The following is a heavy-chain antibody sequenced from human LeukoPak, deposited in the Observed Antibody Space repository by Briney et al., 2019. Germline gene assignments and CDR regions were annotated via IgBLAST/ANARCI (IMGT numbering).Heavy chain of an antibody. CDR2: ISGSGRGGRT. D-gene: IGHD1-20*01. Sequence: GGSLRLSCATSGFTFNTYAMSWVRQAPGKGLEWVSNISGSGRGGRTYYAASVKGRVTISRDNSKNTLYLQMNSLRVEDTALYYCAKDVAVALITGTNWFDPWGQGTLVTVSS. CDR1: GFTFNTYA. J-gene: IGHJ5*02. V-gene: IGHV3-23*01. CDR3: AKDVAVALITGTNWFDP.